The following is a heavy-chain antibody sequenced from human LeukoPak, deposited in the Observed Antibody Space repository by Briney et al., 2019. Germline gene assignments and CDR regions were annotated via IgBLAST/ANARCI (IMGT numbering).Heavy chain of an antibody. V-gene: IGHV1-24*01. CDR3: ARDGRRYSSGWYSPS. J-gene: IGHJ5*02. CDR1: GYTLTELS. CDR2: FDPEDGET. D-gene: IGHD6-19*01. Sequence: GASVKVSCKVSGYTLTELSMHWVRQAPGKGLEWMGGFDPEDGETIYAQKFQGRVTMTRDTSTSTVYMELSSLRSEDTAVYYCARDGRRYSSGWYSPSWGQGTLVTVSS.